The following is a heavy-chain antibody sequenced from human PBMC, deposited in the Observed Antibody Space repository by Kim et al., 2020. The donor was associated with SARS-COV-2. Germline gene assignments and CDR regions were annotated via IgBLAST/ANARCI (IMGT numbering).Heavy chain of an antibody. CDR2: TPI. Sequence: TPIYYADSVKGRFTVSRDNAKSSLYLQMNSLTSEDTAVYYCARAPYGMDVWGQGTTVTVSS. CDR3: ARAPYGMDV. V-gene: IGHV3-48*03. J-gene: IGHJ6*02.